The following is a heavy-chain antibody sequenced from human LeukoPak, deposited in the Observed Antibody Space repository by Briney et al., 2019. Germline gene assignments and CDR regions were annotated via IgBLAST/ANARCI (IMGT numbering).Heavy chain of an antibody. CDR1: GGTFSSYA. Sequence: SVKVSCKASGGTFSSYAISWVRQAPGQGLEWMVRIIPIFGIANYAQKFQGRVTITADKSTSTAYMELSSLRSEDTAVYYCAAGIVVVPATQVGMDVWGQGTAVTVSS. CDR2: IIPIFGIA. V-gene: IGHV1-69*04. J-gene: IGHJ6*02. D-gene: IGHD2-2*01. CDR3: AAGIVVVPATQVGMDV.